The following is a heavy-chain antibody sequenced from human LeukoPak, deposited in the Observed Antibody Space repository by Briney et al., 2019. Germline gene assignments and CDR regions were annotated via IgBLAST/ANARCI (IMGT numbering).Heavy chain of an antibody. CDR2: IYYSGST. CDR3: ARLVDGYSSSYDY. J-gene: IGHJ4*02. V-gene: IGHV4-59*08. Sequence: PSETLSLTCTVSSGSISSYYWSWIRQPPGKGLEWIGYIYYSGSTNYNPSLKSRVTISVDTSKNQFSLKLSSVTAADTAVYYCARLVDGYSSSYDYWGQGTLVTVSS. D-gene: IGHD6-13*01. CDR1: SGSISSYY.